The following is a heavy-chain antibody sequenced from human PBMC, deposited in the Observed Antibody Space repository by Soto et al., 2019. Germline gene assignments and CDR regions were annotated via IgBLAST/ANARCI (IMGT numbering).Heavy chain of an antibody. Sequence: ASVNVSFKASGYTFTSYYMHWVRQAPGQWLELMGIINPSGGTTSYAHKFQGRVTITRDTSTSTVYMELSSLRSEDTAVYYCAIDRRLGCNYCGNWFKPWGHGRLVTVSS. CDR1: GYTFTSYY. J-gene: IGHJ5*02. CDR2: INPSGGTT. CDR3: AIDRRLGCNYCGNWFKP. V-gene: IGHV1-46*03. D-gene: IGHD4-4*01.